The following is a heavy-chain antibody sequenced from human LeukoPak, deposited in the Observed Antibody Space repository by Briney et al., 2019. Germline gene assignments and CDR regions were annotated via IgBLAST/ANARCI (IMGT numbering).Heavy chain of an antibody. D-gene: IGHD3-10*01. J-gene: IGHJ4*02. V-gene: IGHV4-61*02. Sequence: PSETLSLTCTVSGGAISSGSYYWSWIRRPAGKGLEWIGRIYTSGSTTYNPSLKSRVTISIDTSKNQFSLKLSSVTAADTAVYYCTRVQGGYYFDYWGQGTLVTVSS. CDR1: GGAISSGSYY. CDR2: IYTSGST. CDR3: TRVQGGYYFDY.